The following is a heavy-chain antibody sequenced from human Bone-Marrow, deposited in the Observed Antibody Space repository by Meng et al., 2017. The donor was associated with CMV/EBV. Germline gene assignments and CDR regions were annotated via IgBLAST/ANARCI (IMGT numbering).Heavy chain of an antibody. CDR2: INSDGSST. Sequence: GGSLRLSCAASGFTFSNYWMHWVRQAPGKGLVWVSRINSDGSSTSYADSVKGRFTISRDNAKNSLYLQMNSLRAEDTAVYYCARGYGDYYFDYWGQGTLVTVSS. V-gene: IGHV3-74*01. J-gene: IGHJ4*02. CDR3: ARGYGDYYFDY. CDR1: GFTFSNYW. D-gene: IGHD4-17*01.